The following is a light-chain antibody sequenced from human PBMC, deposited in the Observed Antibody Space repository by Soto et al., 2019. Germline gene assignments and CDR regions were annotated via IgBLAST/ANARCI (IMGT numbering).Light chain of an antibody. CDR2: RAS. CDR1: QTISNW. Sequence: IQMTQSPSTLSASVGDRVTITCRASQTISNWLAWYQQKPGEAPKLLIYRASSLESGAPSRFSGSGSGTEFTLTISSLQPDDFATYYCQHFNIYSWTFGQGTKVDIK. J-gene: IGKJ1*01. CDR3: QHFNIYSWT. V-gene: IGKV1-5*03.